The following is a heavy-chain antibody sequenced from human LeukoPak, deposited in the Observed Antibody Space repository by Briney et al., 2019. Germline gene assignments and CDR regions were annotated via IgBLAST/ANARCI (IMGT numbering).Heavy chain of an antibody. CDR3: AKDYGLWFGELLGGRYFDY. Sequence: GGSLRLSCAASGFTVSSNSMSWVRQAPGKGLEWVAFIRYDGSNKYYADSVKGRFTISRDNSKNTLYLQMNSLRAEDTAVYYCAKDYGLWFGELLGGRYFDYWGQGTLVTVSS. V-gene: IGHV3-30*02. CDR2: IRYDGSNK. D-gene: IGHD3-10*01. J-gene: IGHJ4*02. CDR1: GFTVSSNS.